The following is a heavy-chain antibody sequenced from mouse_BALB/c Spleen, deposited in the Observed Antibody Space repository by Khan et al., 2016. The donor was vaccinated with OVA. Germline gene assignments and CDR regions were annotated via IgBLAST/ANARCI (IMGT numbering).Heavy chain of an antibody. Sequence: QVQLKQSGAELVKAGASVKMSCKASGYTFTSYWMHWVKQRLGQGLEWFAETNPTNGRTYYNEKFKSKATLTVDKSSSTAYMLLSGPTFAGSAVYYCARIKKIVATYFDYWGHGTTLTVSS. J-gene: IGHJ2*01. D-gene: IGHD1-1*01. CDR1: GYTFTSYW. V-gene: IGHV1S81*02. CDR2: TNPTNGRT. CDR3: ARIKKIVATYFDY.